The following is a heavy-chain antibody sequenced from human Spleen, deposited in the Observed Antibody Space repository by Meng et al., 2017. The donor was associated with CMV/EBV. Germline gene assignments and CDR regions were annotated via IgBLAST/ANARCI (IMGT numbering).Heavy chain of an antibody. CDR2: IIPIFGTA. Sequence: KISCAASGFTFSSYAISWVRQAPGQGLEWMGGIIPIFGTANYAQKLQGRVTITTDESRITAYMELSSLRSEDTAIYYCASVGFCSGTTCYTGDYSSRRHFEHWGQGTLVTVSS. CDR3: ASVGFCSGTTCYTGDYSSRRHFEH. V-gene: IGHV1-69*05. J-gene: IGHJ4*02. CDR1: GFTFSSYA. D-gene: IGHD2-2*02.